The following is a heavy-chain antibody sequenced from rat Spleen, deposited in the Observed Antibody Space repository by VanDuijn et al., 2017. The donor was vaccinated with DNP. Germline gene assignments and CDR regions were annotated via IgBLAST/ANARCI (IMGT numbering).Heavy chain of an antibody. Sequence: EVQLVESGGGLVQPGRSMKLSCAASGFTFSSFPMAWVRQAPTKGLEWVTTISTGGGTTYYRDSVKGRFTISRDDAKSTLYLQMDSLRSEDTATYYCARVGDLHDGGDGDVLDAWGQGTSVTVSS. CDR3: ARVGDLHDGGDGDVLDA. D-gene: IGHD1-12*02. CDR1: GFTFSSFP. V-gene: IGHV5-46*01. CDR2: ISTGGGTT. J-gene: IGHJ4*01.